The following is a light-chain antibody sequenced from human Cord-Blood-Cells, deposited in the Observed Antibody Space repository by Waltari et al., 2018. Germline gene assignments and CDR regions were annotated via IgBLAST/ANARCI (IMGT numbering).Light chain of an antibody. V-gene: IGLV2-14*01. J-gene: IGLJ3*02. CDR3: SSYTSSSWV. CDR2: DVS. CDR1: SSDVGGYNY. Sequence: QSALTQPASVSGSPGQSIPISCTGTSSDVGGYNYVSWYQQHPGNAPKLMIYDVSKRPSGVSNRFSGSKAGNTASLTISGLQAEDEADYYCSSYTSSSWVFGGGTKLTVL.